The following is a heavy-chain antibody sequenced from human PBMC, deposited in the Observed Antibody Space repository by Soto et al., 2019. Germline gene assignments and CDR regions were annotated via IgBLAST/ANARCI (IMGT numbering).Heavy chain of an antibody. V-gene: IGHV2-70*01. CDR3: ARMKVDSYQFYYAMDV. J-gene: IGHJ6*02. CDR1: GFSLSTSGMC. Sequence: SGPTLVNPTQTLTLTCTFSGFSLSTSGMCVSWIRQPPGKALEWLALIDWDDDKYYSTSLKTRLTISKDTSKNQVVLTMTNMDPVDTATYYCARMKVDSYQFYYAMDVWGQGTTVTVSS. D-gene: IGHD3-9*01. CDR2: IDWDDDK.